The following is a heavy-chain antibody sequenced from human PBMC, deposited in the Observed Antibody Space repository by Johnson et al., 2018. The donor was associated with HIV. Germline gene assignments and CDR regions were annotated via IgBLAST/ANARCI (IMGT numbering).Heavy chain of an antibody. Sequence: QVQLVESVGGVVQPGRALRLSCAASGFTFSNSAMHWVRQAPGKGLEWVAVISYDGDNVYYADSVKGRFTISRDNSKNTLYLQMNSLRAEDTAVYYCARVTHIQLWANDAFDIWGQGTMVTVSS. CDR3: ARVTHIQLWANDAFDI. J-gene: IGHJ3*02. CDR1: GFTFSNSA. V-gene: IGHV3-30-3*01. D-gene: IGHD5-18*01. CDR2: ISYDGDNV.